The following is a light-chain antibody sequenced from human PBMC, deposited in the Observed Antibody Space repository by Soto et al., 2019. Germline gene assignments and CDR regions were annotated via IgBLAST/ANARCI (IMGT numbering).Light chain of an antibody. CDR3: MQTIQLPPT. J-gene: IGKJ1*01. CDR2: EIS. CDR1: QSLLQSDGKTF. Sequence: DIMMTQTPLSLSVTPGQPASISCKSSQSLLQSDGKTFLYWYLQKPGQPPQLLIYEISKRFSGVPHRFSGSGSGTDFTLKISRVEAENVGIYHCMQTIQLPPTFGQGTKVEIK. V-gene: IGKV2D-29*01.